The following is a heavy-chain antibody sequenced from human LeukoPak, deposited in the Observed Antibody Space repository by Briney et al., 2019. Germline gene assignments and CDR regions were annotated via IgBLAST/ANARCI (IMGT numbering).Heavy chain of an antibody. CDR1: GGSINSYY. Sequence: SETLSLTCTVSGGSINSYYWSWIRQPPGKGLEWIGYIYYSGSTNYNPSLKSRVTISVDTSKNQFSLKLSSVTAADTAVYYCAREPVNEADSGYSYGPGYWGQGTLVTVSS. CDR3: AREPVNEADSGYSYGPGY. V-gene: IGHV4-59*12. CDR2: IYYSGST. D-gene: IGHD5-18*01. J-gene: IGHJ4*02.